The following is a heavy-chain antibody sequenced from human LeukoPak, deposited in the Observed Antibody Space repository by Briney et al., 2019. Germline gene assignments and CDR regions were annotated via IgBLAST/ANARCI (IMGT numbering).Heavy chain of an antibody. J-gene: IGHJ4*02. CDR2: LSYDGSNK. CDR1: GFTFSSYA. D-gene: IGHD6-13*01. CDR3: AKDPKYSSDWYLPFDY. V-gene: IGHV3-30*04. Sequence: PGGSLRLSCAASGFTFSSYAMHWVPQAPGKGLERVAVLSYDGSNKYYADSVKGRFTISRDNSKNTLYLQMSSLRAEDTAVYYCAKDPKYSSDWYLPFDYWGQGTLVTVSS.